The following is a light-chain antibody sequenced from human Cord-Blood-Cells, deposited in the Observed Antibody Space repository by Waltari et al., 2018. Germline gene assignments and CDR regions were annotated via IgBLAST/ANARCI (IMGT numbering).Light chain of an antibody. V-gene: IGLV2-14*01. CDR1: SSDVGGYNY. Sequence: QSALTQPASVSGSPGQSITISCTGTSSDVGGYNYVSWYQQHPGKAPKLMIYGVSNRPSGVSNRFSGYKSGNTASLTISGLQAEDEADYYCSSDTSSSTLYVFGTGTKVTVL. CDR3: SSDTSSSTLYV. J-gene: IGLJ1*01. CDR2: GVS.